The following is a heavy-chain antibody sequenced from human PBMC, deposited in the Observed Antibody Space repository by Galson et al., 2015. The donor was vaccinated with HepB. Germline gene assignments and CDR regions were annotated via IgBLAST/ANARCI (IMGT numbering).Heavy chain of an antibody. CDR2: IKRKADGGTI. CDR3: TTQIY. Sequence: LRLSCAASGFTFSKVWMNWVRQAPGKGLGWVGPIKRKADGGTIDYAAPVKGRFTISRDDSKNTLYLEMDSLETEDTAVYFCTTQIYWGQGALVTVSS. J-gene: IGHJ4*02. V-gene: IGHV3-15*01. CDR1: GFTFSKVW.